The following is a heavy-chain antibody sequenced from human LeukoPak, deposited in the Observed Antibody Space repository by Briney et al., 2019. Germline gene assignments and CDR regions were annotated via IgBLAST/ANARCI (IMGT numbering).Heavy chain of an antibody. J-gene: IGHJ6*03. CDR1: GGSISSSSYY. CDR3: ARDSRTGYYYYYYMDV. V-gene: IGHV4-39*07. D-gene: IGHD1-1*01. Sequence: SETLSLTCTVSGGSISSSSYYWGWIRQPPGKGLEWIGSIYYSGSTYYNPSLKSRVTISVDTSKNQFSLKLSSVTAADTAVYYCARDSRTGYYYYYYMDVWGKGTTVTVSS. CDR2: IYYSGST.